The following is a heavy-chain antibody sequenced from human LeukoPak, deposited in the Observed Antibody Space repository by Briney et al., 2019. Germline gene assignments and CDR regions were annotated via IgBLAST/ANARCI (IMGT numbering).Heavy chain of an antibody. CDR1: GFTFSSYA. CDR2: ISGSGGST. J-gene: IGHJ3*02. D-gene: IGHD5/OR15-5a*01. Sequence: HPGRSLRLSCAASGFTFSSYAMSWVRQAPGKGLEWVSAISGSGGSTYYADSVKGRFTISRDNSKNTLYLQMNSLRAEDTAVYYCAKCLRSKGCAFDIWGQGTMVTVSS. V-gene: IGHV3-23*01. CDR3: AKCLRSKGCAFDI.